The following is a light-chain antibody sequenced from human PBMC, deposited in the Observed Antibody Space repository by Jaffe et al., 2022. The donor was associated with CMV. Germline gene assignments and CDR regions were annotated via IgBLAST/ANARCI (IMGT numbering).Light chain of an antibody. V-gene: IGLV2-23*02. CDR1: SSDVGSYNL. CDR3: CSYAGGTYV. CDR2: EVN. Sequence: QSALTQPASVSGSPGQSITISCTGTSSDVGSYNLVSWYQQHPGKAPKVMIYEVNKRPSGVSNRFSGSKSGHTASLTISGLQAEDEADYYCCSYAGGTYVFGTGTKVTVL. J-gene: IGLJ1*01.